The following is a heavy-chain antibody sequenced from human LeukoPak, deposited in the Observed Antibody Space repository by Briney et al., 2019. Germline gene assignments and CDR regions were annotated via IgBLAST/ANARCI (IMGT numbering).Heavy chain of an antibody. J-gene: IGHJ4*02. CDR3: ARDPIPVPARSSYGFDY. CDR1: GFTVSSNY. D-gene: IGHD2-2*01. Sequence: GGSLRLSCAASGFTVSSNYMSWVRQAPGKGLEWVSVIYSGGSTYYADSVKGRFTISRDNSKNTLYLQMNSLRAEDTALYYCARDPIPVPARSSYGFDYWGQGTLVAVSS. V-gene: IGHV3-66*01. CDR2: IYSGGST.